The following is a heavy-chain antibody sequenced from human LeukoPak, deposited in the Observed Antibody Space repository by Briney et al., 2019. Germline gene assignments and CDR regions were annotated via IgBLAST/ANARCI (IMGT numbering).Heavy chain of an antibody. CDR1: GGSISSYY. Sequence: SETLSLTCTVSGGSISSYYWSWIRQPPGKGLEWIGYIYYSGSTYYNPSLKSRVTISVDTSKNQFSLKLSSVTAADTAVYYCAREDCSGGSCYSHYWGQGTLVTVSS. D-gene: IGHD2-15*01. V-gene: IGHV4-59*01. J-gene: IGHJ4*02. CDR2: IYYSGST. CDR3: AREDCSGGSCYSHY.